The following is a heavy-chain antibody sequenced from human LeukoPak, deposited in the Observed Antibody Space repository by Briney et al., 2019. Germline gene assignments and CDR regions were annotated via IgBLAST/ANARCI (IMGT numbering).Heavy chain of an antibody. V-gene: IGHV4-59*01. D-gene: IGHD6-19*01. CDR3: ARASSAWYWFY. J-gene: IGHJ4*02. CDR2: IYYSGST. Sequence: SETLSLTCTVSGGSISSYYLSWIRQPPGKGLEWIGYIYYSGSTNYNPSLKSRVTISVDTSKNQFSLKLSSETAADTAVYYCARASSAWYWFYWGQGTLVTVSS. CDR1: GGSISSYY.